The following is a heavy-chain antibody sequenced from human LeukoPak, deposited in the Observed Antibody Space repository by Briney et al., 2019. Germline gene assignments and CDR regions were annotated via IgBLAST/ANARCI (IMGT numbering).Heavy chain of an antibody. CDR3: ARGPPPDFDY. J-gene: IGHJ4*02. Sequence: SETLSLTCTVSGGSINNYYWSWIRQPPGKGLEWIGYIYYSGSTNYNPSLNSRVTISVDTSKNQFSLKLSSVTAADTAVYYCARGPPPDFDYWGRGTLVTVSS. V-gene: IGHV4-59*12. CDR2: IYYSGST. CDR1: GGSINNYY.